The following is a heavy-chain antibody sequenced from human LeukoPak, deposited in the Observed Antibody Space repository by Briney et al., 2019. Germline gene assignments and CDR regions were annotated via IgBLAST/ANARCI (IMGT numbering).Heavy chain of an antibody. V-gene: IGHV4-39*07. CDR1: GGSISSSSYY. J-gene: IGHJ4*02. CDR2: IYYSGST. CDR3: ARRDSSGSIVFDY. Sequence: SETLSLTCTVSGGSISSSSYYWGWIRQPPGKGLEWNGSIYYSGSTYYNPYLKSRVTISVDTSKNQFSLKLSSVTAADTAVYYCARRDSSGSIVFDYWGQGTLVTVSS. D-gene: IGHD3-22*01.